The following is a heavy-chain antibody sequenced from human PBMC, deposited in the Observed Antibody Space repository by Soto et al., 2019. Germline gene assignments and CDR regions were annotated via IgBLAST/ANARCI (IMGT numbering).Heavy chain of an antibody. D-gene: IGHD3-9*01. CDR1: GRSMSGYY. CDR2: IYTSGTT. V-gene: IGHV4-4*07. CDR3: ARGDYYDTGYYVV. J-gene: IGHJ4*02. Sequence: SETLSLTCTVSGRSMSGYYWSWIRQPAGERLEWIGRIYTSGTTDFNPSLKGRVTMSVDTSKNQFSLKLTSVTAADTALYYCARGDYYDTGYYVVWGQGTQVTVS.